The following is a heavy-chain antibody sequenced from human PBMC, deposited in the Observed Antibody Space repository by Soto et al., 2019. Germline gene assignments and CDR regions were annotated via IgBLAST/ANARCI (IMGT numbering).Heavy chain of an antibody. V-gene: IGHV3-30-3*01. Sequence: PGGSLRLSCAASGFTFSSYAMHWVRQAPGKGLEWVAVISNDGNNKYYTDFVKGRFTISRDNSKNTLYLQMNSLRTEDTAVYYCARESLAWVDYWGQGTLVTVSS. CDR1: GFTFSSYA. CDR3: ARESLAWVDY. CDR2: ISNDGNNK. D-gene: IGHD3-16*02. J-gene: IGHJ4*02.